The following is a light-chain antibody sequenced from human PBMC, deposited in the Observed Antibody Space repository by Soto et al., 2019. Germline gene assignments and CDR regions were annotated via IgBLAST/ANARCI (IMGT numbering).Light chain of an antibody. CDR2: GVS. CDR1: SSDIGAYNY. J-gene: IGLJ1*01. Sequence: QSVLTHPASVSGSPGQSITISCTGTSSDIGAYNYVSWYQQHPGKAPKLIIYGVSNRPSGISNRFSGSKSGDTASLTISGLQAEDEADYFCCSYAGTVAYVFGTGTKVTVL. CDR3: CSYAGTVAYV. V-gene: IGLV2-14*03.